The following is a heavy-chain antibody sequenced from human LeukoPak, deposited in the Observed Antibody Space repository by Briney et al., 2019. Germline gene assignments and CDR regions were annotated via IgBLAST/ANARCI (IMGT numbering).Heavy chain of an antibody. CDR1: GFTFSSYS. V-gene: IGHV3-21*01. J-gene: IGHJ6*02. Sequence: PGGSLRLSCAASGFTFSSYSMNWVRQAPGKGLEWVSSISSSSSYIYYADSVKGRFTISRDNAKNSLYLQMNSLRAEDTAVYYCARDSKPSGQRLFPYYYYYYGMDVWGQGTTVTVSS. CDR3: ARDSKPSGQRLFPYYYYYYGMDV. D-gene: IGHD6-25*01. CDR2: ISSSSSYI.